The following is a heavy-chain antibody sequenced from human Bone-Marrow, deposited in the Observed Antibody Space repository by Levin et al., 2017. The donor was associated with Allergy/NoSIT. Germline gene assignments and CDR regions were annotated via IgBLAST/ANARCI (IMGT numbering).Heavy chain of an antibody. J-gene: IGHJ4*02. CDR1: GFTFSSYE. V-gene: IGHV3-48*03. D-gene: IGHD6-13*01. CDR3: ARGSSVAAAGIGY. Sequence: PGGSLRLSCAASGFTFSSYEMNWVRQAPGKGLEWVSYISSSGSTIYYADSVKGRFTISRDNAKNSLYLQMNSLRAEDTAVYYCARGSSVAAAGIGYWGQGTLVTVSS. CDR2: ISSSGSTI.